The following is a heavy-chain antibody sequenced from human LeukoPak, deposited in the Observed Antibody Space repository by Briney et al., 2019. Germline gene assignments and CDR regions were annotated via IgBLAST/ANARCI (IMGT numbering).Heavy chain of an antibody. V-gene: IGHV1-46*01. CDR1: GYTFTSYY. CDR2: ISPSAGNT. J-gene: IGHJ4*02. Sequence: GASVKVSCKASGYTFTSYYVHWVRQAPGQGPEYMGIISPSAGNTNYAQKFQGRITMTRYTSTSTVYMELSSLLSEDTAVYYCARERPNIYYFDYWGQGTLVTVSS. CDR3: ARERPNIYYFDY. D-gene: IGHD1/OR15-1a*01.